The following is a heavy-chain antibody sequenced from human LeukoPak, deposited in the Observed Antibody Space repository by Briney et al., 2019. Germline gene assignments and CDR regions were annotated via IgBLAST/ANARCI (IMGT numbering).Heavy chain of an antibody. Sequence: PGGSLRLSCEGSAFIFSGHWMNWVRQTPGKGLEWVASIKEDGSERQYVNSVKGRFSISRDNAKNSLYLQMNSLRAEDVAVYYCAKYFYDGSGTHYFDYWGQGTPVTVSS. V-gene: IGHV3-7*01. CDR2: IKEDGSER. CDR3: AKYFYDGSGTHYFDY. CDR1: AFIFSGHW. D-gene: IGHD3-22*01. J-gene: IGHJ4*02.